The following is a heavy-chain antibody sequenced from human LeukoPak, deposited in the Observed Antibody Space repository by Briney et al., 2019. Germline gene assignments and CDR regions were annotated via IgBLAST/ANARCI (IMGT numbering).Heavy chain of an antibody. CDR1: GGTISSDA. Sequence: GGSLRLSCDASGGTISSDAMHWVRQAPGKGLEWVAAISYDATNTYYAASVSLRFSISRNSSKNTLFLQMKRLTPEDTAVYYCVRGAPSYSGTRTPKFDYWGQGSLVTVSS. CDR2: ISYDATNT. D-gene: IGHD6-13*01. CDR3: VRGAPSYSGTRTPKFDY. J-gene: IGHJ4*02. V-gene: IGHV3-30*04.